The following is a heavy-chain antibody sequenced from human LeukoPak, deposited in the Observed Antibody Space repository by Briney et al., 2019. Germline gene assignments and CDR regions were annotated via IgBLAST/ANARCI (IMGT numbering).Heavy chain of an antibody. CDR3: ARGRRGAAAGTARAPLDY. CDR2: IIPIFGTA. D-gene: IGHD6-13*01. CDR1: RGTFSSYA. V-gene: IGHV1-69*01. J-gene: IGHJ4*02. Sequence: SVKVSCKASRGTFSSYAISWVRQAPGQGLEWMGGIIPIFGTANYAQKFQGRVTITADESTSTAYMELSSLRSEDTAVYYCARGRRGAAAGTARAPLDYWGQGTLVTVSS.